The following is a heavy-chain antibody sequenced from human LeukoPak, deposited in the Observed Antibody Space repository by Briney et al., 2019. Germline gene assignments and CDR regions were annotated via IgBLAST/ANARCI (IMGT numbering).Heavy chain of an antibody. CDR3: ARAVTAYWYFDL. V-gene: IGHV4-59*01. CDR1: GGSMSRYY. Sequence: SETLSLTCTVSGGSMSRYYWSWIRQPPGKGLEWIGYIYYSGSTNYNPSLKSRVTISVDASENQFSLKLSSVTAADTAVYYCARAVTAYWYFDLWGRGALVTVSS. J-gene: IGHJ2*01. D-gene: IGHD2-21*02. CDR2: IYYSGST.